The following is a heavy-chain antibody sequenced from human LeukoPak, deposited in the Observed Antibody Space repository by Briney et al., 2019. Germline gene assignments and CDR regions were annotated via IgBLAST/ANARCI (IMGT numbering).Heavy chain of an antibody. CDR3: ARQSDSRSFFY. Sequence: SETLSLTCAVSGYSISSGYYWGWIRQPPGKGLEWIGSIYHSGSTYYNPSLKSRVTISVDTSKNQFSLKLSSVTAADTAVYYCARQSDSRSFFYWGQGTLVTVSS. V-gene: IGHV4-38-2*01. CDR1: GYSISSGYY. J-gene: IGHJ4*02. CDR2: IYHSGST. D-gene: IGHD6-6*01.